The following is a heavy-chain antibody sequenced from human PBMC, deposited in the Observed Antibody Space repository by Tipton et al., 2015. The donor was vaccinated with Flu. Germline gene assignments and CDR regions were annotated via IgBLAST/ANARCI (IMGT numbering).Heavy chain of an antibody. Sequence: TLSLTCSVSGDSIGSDYYWGWIRQPPGKGLEWLGNIHHSGITYYNPSLKSRVTISVDKSNNQFSLRLVSVTATDTAVYYCTRHNTNGGIVVADFDSWGRGTLVTVSS. CDR3: TRHNTNGGIVVADFDS. CDR2: IHHSGIT. CDR1: GDSIGSDYY. J-gene: IGHJ5*01. D-gene: IGHD3-16*02. V-gene: IGHV4-38-2*01.